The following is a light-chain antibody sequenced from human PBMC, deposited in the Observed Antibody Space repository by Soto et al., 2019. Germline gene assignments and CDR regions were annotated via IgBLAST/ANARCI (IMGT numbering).Light chain of an antibody. CDR3: QSYDSSLSGFVV. CDR2: GNS. J-gene: IGLJ2*01. V-gene: IGLV1-40*01. CDR1: SSNIGAGYD. Sequence: QSVLTQPPSVSGAPGQRVTISCTGSSSNIGAGYDVHWYQQLPGTAPKLLIYGNSNRPSGVPDRFSGSKSGTSASLAITGLQAEEEADYYCQSYDSSLSGFVVLGGGTKVTV.